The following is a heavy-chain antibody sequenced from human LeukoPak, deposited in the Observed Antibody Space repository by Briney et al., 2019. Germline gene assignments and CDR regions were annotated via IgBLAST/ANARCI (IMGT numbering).Heavy chain of an antibody. J-gene: IGHJ6*03. Sequence: GGSLRLSCAASGFTLSSYAMSWVRQAPGKGLEWVSSISASGGSTNYADSVKGRFTISRDNFKNTVYLQMNSLRAEDTAVYYCAKVMKGSERLTMVRGVIIKTAGLYYMDVWGKGTTVTVS. D-gene: IGHD3-10*01. CDR3: AKVMKGSERLTMVRGVIIKTAGLYYMDV. V-gene: IGHV3-23*01. CDR1: GFTLSSYA. CDR2: ISASGGST.